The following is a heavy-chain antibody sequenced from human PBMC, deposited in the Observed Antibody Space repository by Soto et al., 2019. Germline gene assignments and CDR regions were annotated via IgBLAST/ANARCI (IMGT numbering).Heavy chain of an antibody. D-gene: IGHD6-19*01. CDR1: GFTFSSYW. Sequence: EVQLVESGGGLVQPGGSLRLSCAASGFTFSSYWMSWVRQAPGKGLEWVANIKQDGSEKYYVDSVKGRFTLSRDNAKNALYLQMNSLRAEDTAVYYCARDRQWLVKVEAFDIWGQGTMVTVSS. V-gene: IGHV3-7*01. CDR2: IKQDGSEK. CDR3: ARDRQWLVKVEAFDI. J-gene: IGHJ3*02.